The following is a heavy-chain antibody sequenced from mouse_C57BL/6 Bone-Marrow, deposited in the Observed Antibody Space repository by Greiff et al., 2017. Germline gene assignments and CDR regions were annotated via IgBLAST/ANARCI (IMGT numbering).Heavy chain of an antibody. D-gene: IGHD1-1*01. CDR1: GFSLTSYG. Sequence: VQGVESGPGLVAPSQSLSITCTVSGFSLTSYGVHWVRQPPGKGLEWLVVIWSDGSTTYNSALKSRLSTSKDNSKSQVFLKMNRLQTDDTAMYYCARHEDPTTVLGAMDYWGQGTSVTVSS. CDR3: ARHEDPTTVLGAMDY. V-gene: IGHV2-6-1*01. CDR2: IWSDGST. J-gene: IGHJ4*01.